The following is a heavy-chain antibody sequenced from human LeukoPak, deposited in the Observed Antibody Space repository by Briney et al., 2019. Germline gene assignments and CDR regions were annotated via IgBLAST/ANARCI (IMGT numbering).Heavy chain of an antibody. CDR1: GFTFNSYG. V-gene: IGHV3-30*02. J-gene: IGHJ4*02. CDR3: AKESQLSYSGTFYIDY. D-gene: IGHD1-26*01. Sequence: GGSLRLSCAASGFTFNSYGMNWVRQAPGRGLEWVAFIRYDGSNKYYADSVTGRFTVSRDSSANTLYLQMNSLTAEDTAVYYCAKESQLSYSGTFYIDYWGQGTLVTVSS. CDR2: IRYDGSNK.